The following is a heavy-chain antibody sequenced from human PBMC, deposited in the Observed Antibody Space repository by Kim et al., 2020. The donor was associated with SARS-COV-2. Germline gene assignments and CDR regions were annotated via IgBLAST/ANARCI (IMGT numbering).Heavy chain of an antibody. CDR2: ISGDGGST. D-gene: IGHD2-2*02. Sequence: GGSLRLSCAASGFTFDDYAMHWVRQAPGKGLEWVSLISGDGGSTYYADSVKGRFTISRDNSKNSLYLQMNSLRTEDTALYYCAKDPFGPAAIKYYYYYYMDVWGKGTTVTVSS. CDR1: GFTFDDYA. J-gene: IGHJ6*03. CDR3: AKDPFGPAAIKYYYYYYMDV. V-gene: IGHV3-43*02.